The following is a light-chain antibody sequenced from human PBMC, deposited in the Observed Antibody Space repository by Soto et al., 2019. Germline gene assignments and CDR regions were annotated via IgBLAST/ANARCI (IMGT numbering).Light chain of an antibody. J-gene: IGKJ3*01. CDR2: DAS. V-gene: IGKV3-20*01. CDR1: QSVTSNY. CDR3: QQYCTSLPFT. Sequence: EIVLTQSPGTLSLSPGERATLSCRASQSVTSNYLAWYQHKPGQAPRLLIYDASSRATGIPDRFSGSGSATDFTLTISRLEPEVFAVYCCQQYCTSLPFT.